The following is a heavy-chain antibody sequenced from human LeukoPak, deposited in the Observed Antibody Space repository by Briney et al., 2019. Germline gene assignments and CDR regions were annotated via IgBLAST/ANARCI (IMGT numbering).Heavy chain of an antibody. CDR2: ISAYNGNT. J-gene: IGHJ6*03. D-gene: IGHD2-2*02. CDR1: GYTFTSYG. V-gene: IGHV1-18*01. CDR3: VRGREDIIVVVPAAIEVEYYYYYMDV. Sequence: ASVKVSCKASGYTFTSYGISWVRQAPGQGLEWMGWISAYNGNTNYAQKLQGRVTMTTDTSTSTAYMELRSLRSDDTAVYYCVRGREDIIVVVPAAIEVEYYYYYMDVWGKGTTVTVSS.